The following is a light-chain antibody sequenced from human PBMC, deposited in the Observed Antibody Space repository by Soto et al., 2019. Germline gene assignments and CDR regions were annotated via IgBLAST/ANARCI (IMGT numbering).Light chain of an antibody. CDR2: EVN. CDR3: SSHAGNNDFV. CDR1: SGVY. V-gene: IGLV2-8*01. Sequence: SALTQPPPPSGSPGQSVTISCIGTSGVYVSWYQQHPVKAPKLIIYEVNKRPSGVPDRFSGSKSGNTASLTVSGLQAEDEADYYCSSHAGNNDFVFGTGTKVTVL. J-gene: IGLJ1*01.